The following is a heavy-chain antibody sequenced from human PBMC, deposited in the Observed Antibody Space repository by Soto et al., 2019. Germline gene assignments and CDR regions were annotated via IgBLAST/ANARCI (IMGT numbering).Heavy chain of an antibody. CDR3: AKHSNKYSSSLRIRSFDY. V-gene: IGHV3-23*01. J-gene: IGHJ4*02. Sequence: EVQLLESGGGLVQRGGSLRLSCAASGFPFSSYVMSWVRQAPGKGLEWVSGITGGGSNTFYADSVKGRFTISRDNSKNPLLLQMNSLGAEDTPVSYCAKHSNKYSSSLRIRSFDYWGEGVRMTVSS. CDR1: GFPFSSYV. D-gene: IGHD4-4*01. CDR2: ITGGGSNT.